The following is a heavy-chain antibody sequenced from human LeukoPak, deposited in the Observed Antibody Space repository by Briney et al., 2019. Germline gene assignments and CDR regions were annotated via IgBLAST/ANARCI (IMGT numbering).Heavy chain of an antibody. V-gene: IGHV4-59*01. CDR3: ARDKAGYNDC. CDR1: GGSISSYY. Sequence: PSETLSLTCTVSGGSISSYYWSWIRQPPGKGLEWIGYIYYSGSTTYNPSLKSRVSISVDTSKNQFSLRLSSVTAADTAVYYCARDKAGYNDCWGQGTLVTVSS. J-gene: IGHJ4*02. D-gene: IGHD5-24*01. CDR2: IYYSGST.